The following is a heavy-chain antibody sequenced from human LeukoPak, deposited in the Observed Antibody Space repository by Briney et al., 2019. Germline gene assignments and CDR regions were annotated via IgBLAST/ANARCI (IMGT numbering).Heavy chain of an antibody. D-gene: IGHD1-1*01. Sequence: GASVKASCKASGYTFTSYYMHWVRQAPGQGLEWMGIINPSGGSTSYAQKFQGRVTMTRDTSTSTVYMELSSLRSEDTAVYYCARDAETGTGDYWGQGTLVTVSS. CDR3: ARDAETGTGDY. CDR1: GYTFTSYY. J-gene: IGHJ4*02. V-gene: IGHV1-46*01. CDR2: INPSGGST.